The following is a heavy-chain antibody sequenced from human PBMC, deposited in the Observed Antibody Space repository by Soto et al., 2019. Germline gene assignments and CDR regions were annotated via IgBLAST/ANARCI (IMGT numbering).Heavy chain of an antibody. V-gene: IGHV1-69*01. CDR2: IIPISDTT. CDR1: GGTFSSYA. J-gene: IGHJ6*02. CDR3: ARSQGSSTSLEIYYYYYYGMDG. D-gene: IGHD2-2*01. Sequence: QVQLVQSGAEVKKPGSSVKVSCKASGGTFSSYAISWVRQAPGQGLEWMGGIIPISDTTNYAKQFQGRVTTTADESTSNEYMELSSRRSEDTAVYYCARSQGSSTSLEIYYYYYYGMDGWGQRTTVTVSS.